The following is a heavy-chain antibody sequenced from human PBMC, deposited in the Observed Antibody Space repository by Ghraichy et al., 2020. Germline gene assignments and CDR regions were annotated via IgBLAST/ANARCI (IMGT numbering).Heavy chain of an antibody. CDR3: AMSYYYDSSGYYSGADYYYMDV. CDR1: GYTFTGYY. J-gene: IGHJ6*03. Sequence: ASVKVSCKASGYTFTGYYMHWVRQAPGQGLEWMGWINPNSGGTNYAQKFQGWVTMTRDTSISTAYLELSRLRSDDTAVYYCAMSYYYDSSGYYSGADYYYMDVWGKGTTVTVSS. V-gene: IGHV1-2*04. CDR2: INPNSGGT. D-gene: IGHD3-22*01.